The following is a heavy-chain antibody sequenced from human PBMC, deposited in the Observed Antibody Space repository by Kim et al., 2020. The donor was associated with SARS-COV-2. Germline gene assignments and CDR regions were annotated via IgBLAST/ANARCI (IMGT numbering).Heavy chain of an antibody. CDR3: AGKGRVYCSSTSCYGGKILYYYYMDV. V-gene: IGHV1-69*13. J-gene: IGHJ6*03. CDR1: GGTFSSYA. Sequence: SVKVSCKASGGTFSSYAISWVRQAPGQGLEWMGGIIPIFGTANYAQKFQGRVTITADESTSTAYMELSSLRSEDTAGYYCAGKGRVYCSSTSCYGGKILYYYYMDVWVKGTTVTV. D-gene: IGHD2-2*01. CDR2: IIPIFGTA.